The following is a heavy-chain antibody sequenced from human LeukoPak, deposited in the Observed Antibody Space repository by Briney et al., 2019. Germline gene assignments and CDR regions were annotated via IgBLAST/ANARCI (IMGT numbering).Heavy chain of an antibody. Sequence: GASVKVSCKTSGYTFTVYQMHWVRQAPGQGLEWMGWINPNSGGRNYAQKFQGRVTMTSDTSISTVYMELSSLRSDDTAVYYCVRDYYGGNPDYWGQGTLVTVSS. J-gene: IGHJ4*02. CDR1: GYTFTVYQ. CDR3: VRDYYGGNPDY. D-gene: IGHD4-23*01. CDR2: INPNSGGR. V-gene: IGHV1-2*02.